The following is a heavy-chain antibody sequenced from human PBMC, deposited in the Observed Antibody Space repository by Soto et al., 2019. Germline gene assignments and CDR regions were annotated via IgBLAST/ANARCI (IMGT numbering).Heavy chain of an antibody. CDR2: IYYSGST. CDR1: GGSISSYY. Sequence: SETLSLTCTVSGGSISSYYWSWIRQPPGKGLEWIGYIYYSGSTNYNPSLKSRVTISVDTSKNQFSLKLSSVTAADTAVYYCARGLGSSWYSTNVDPWGQGTLVTVSS. J-gene: IGHJ5*02. CDR3: ARGLGSSWYSTNVDP. D-gene: IGHD6-13*01. V-gene: IGHV4-59*01.